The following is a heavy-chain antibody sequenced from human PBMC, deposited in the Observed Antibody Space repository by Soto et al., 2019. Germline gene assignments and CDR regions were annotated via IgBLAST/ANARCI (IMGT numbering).Heavy chain of an antibody. CDR1: GFTFSSYG. J-gene: IGHJ4*02. D-gene: IGHD3-10*01. V-gene: IGHV3-33*01. CDR3: ARDLMVRGVIILGPDY. CDR2: IWYDGSNK. Sequence: GGSLRLSCAASGFTFSSYGMHWVRQAPGKGLEWVAVIWYDGSNKYYADSVKGRFTISRDNSKNTLYLQMNSLRAEDTAVYYCARDLMVRGVIILGPDYWGQGTLVTVSS.